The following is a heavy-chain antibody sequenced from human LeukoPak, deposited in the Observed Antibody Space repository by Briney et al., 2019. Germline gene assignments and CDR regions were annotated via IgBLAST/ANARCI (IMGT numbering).Heavy chain of an antibody. D-gene: IGHD3-10*01. CDR2: IIPIFGTA. CDR3: ARGSITMVRGVIRNYYYYGMDV. CDR1: GGTFSSYA. Sequence: ASVRVSCKASGGTFSSYAISWVRQGPGQGLEWLGGIIPIFGTANYAQKFQGRVTITADESTSTAYMELSSLRSEDTAVYYCARGSITMVRGVIRNYYYYGMDVWGQGTTVTVSS. V-gene: IGHV1-69*13. J-gene: IGHJ6*02.